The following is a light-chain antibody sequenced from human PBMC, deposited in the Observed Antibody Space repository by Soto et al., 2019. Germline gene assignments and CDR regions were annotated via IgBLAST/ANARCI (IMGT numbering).Light chain of an antibody. CDR3: AAWDDSRNGQV. Sequence: QSVLTQPPSVSEAPRQRVTITCSGSTSNIRNNAVNWYQQFPGKAPKLLLDYDDLLPSVVSDQFSGSKSGTSGSLGISGLQSEDEADYYCAAWDDSRNGQVFGGGTKLTVL. J-gene: IGLJ3*02. CDR2: YDD. V-gene: IGLV1-36*01. CDR1: TSNIRNNA.